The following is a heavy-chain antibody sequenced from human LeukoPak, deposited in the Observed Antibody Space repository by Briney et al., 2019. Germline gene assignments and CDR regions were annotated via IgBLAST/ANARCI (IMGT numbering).Heavy chain of an antibody. CDR2: AYYSGHT. V-gene: IGHV4-59*12. D-gene: IGHD5-12*01. CDR1: GGSISDNY. J-gene: IGHJ4*02. Sequence: TSETLSLTCTVSGGSISDNYWSWIRQPPGKGLEWIGYAYYSGHTNYNSSLKSRVTMSLDTSKSQFSLRLSSVTAADTAVYYCARVATTYYFDYWGQGTLVTVSS. CDR3: ARVATTYYFDY.